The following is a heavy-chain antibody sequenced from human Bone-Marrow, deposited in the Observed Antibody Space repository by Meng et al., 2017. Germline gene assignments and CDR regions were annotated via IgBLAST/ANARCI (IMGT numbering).Heavy chain of an antibody. CDR3: ARDGGSGAYGAFDI. V-gene: IGHV3-74*01. D-gene: IGHD3-16*01. CDR2: IKSDGSSA. J-gene: IGHJ3*02. CDR1: GFTFSTYW. Sequence: GESLKISCAASGFTFSTYWMHWVRQAPGKGLAWGSRIKSDGSSASYADSVKGRFTFSRDNAKNTLYLQMSSLGPEDTAVYYCARDGGSGAYGAFDIWGQGRMVTVSS.